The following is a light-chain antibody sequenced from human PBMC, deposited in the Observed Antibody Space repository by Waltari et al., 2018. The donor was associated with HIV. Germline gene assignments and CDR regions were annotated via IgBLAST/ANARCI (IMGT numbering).Light chain of an antibody. V-gene: IGLV1-47*01. Sequence: QSVLTQPPSASGTPGQRVTISCSGRSPPIGSIYVYWYQHLPGAAPKLLIYRSDQRPSGVPDRFSGTKSGTSASLTISGLRSEDEGDYYCGAWDDSLRIYVFGTGTKVTVL. CDR3: GAWDDSLRIYV. CDR1: SPPIGSIY. CDR2: RSD. J-gene: IGLJ1*01.